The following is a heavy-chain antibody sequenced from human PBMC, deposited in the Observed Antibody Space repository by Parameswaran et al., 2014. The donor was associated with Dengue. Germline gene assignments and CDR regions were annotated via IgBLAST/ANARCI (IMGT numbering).Heavy chain of an antibody. V-gene: IGHV2-5*08. CDR3: ARDSTHYECFDF. Sequence: ARWIRQPPGKALEWLALIYWDEDKRYSPSLKGRLTITKDTSKNQVVLKMTNMDPADTGTYYCARDSTHYECFDFWGQGTLVTVSS. CDR2: IYWDEDK. J-gene: IGHJ4*02. D-gene: IGHD3-22*01.